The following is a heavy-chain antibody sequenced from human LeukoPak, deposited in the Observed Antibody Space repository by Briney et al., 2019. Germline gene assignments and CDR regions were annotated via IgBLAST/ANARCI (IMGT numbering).Heavy chain of an antibody. Sequence: PGGSLRLSCAASGFIFNNYVIHWVRQAPGKGLEWVAVISYDGINKYYADSVKGRFTISRDNSKNTLYLQMNSLRAEDTAVYYCARDLGYCSSGSCYSGTWFDPWGQGTLVTVSS. CDR1: GFIFNNYV. V-gene: IGHV3-30*03. D-gene: IGHD2-15*01. CDR2: ISYDGINK. CDR3: ARDLGYCSSGSCYSGTWFDP. J-gene: IGHJ5*02.